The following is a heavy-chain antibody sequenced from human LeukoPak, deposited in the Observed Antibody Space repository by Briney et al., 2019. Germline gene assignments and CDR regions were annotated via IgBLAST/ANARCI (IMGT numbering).Heavy chain of an antibody. D-gene: IGHD3-9*01. CDR1: GYTFTSYY. Sequence: ASVKVSCKASGYTFTSYYMHWVRQAPGQGLEWMGMINPSGGSTSYAQKFQGRVTMTRDTSTSTVYMELSSLRSEDTAVYYCARDGYDILTGYYIDYWGQGTLVTVSS. CDR3: ARDGYDILTGYYIDY. V-gene: IGHV1-46*01. CDR2: INPSGGST. J-gene: IGHJ4*02.